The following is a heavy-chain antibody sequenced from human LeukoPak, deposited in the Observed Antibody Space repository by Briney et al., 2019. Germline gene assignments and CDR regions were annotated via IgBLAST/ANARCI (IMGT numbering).Heavy chain of an antibody. CDR3: ARLGSQMFIDY. Sequence: GESLKISCKGSGYSFTNYWIGWVRQLPGKGLEWMGIIYPGDSDTRYSPSFQGQVTISVDKSISTAYLQWSSLKASGTAMYYCARLGSQMFIDYWGQGTLVTVSS. D-gene: IGHD1-26*01. CDR2: IYPGDSDT. CDR1: GYSFTNYW. J-gene: IGHJ4*02. V-gene: IGHV5-51*01.